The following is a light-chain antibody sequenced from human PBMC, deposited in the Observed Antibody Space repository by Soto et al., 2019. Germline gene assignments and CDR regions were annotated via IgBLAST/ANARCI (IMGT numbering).Light chain of an antibody. CDR3: QQYNNWPT. J-gene: IGKJ5*01. Sequence: EIVMTQSPATLSVSPGERATLSCRASQSVSSNLAWYQQKPGQAPRLLIYGASTRATGIPARFSGSGSGTEFTLTISSLQSEYFAVYDCQQYNNWPTFGQGTRLEIK. CDR1: QSVSSN. V-gene: IGKV3D-15*01. CDR2: GAS.